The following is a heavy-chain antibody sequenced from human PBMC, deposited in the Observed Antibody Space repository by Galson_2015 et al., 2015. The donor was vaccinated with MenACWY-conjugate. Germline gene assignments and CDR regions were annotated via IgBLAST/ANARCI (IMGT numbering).Heavy chain of an antibody. Sequence: LRLSCAPSGFTSSTYWMHWVRQAPGKGLEWVSRIDPDGSITDYAESMKGRFTISRDNAKNTLFLQIHSLRVEDTAVYYCATAGSYRFDYWGQGALVTVSS. CDR2: IDPDGSIT. V-gene: IGHV3-74*01. CDR3: ATAGSYRFDY. CDR1: GFTSSTYW. D-gene: IGHD1-26*01. J-gene: IGHJ4*02.